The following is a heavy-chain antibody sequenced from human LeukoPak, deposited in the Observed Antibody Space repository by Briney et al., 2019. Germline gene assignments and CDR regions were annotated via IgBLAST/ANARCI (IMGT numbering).Heavy chain of an antibody. Sequence: ASETLSLTCAVYGGSFSGYYWSWIRQPPGKGLEWIGEINHSGSTNYNPSLKSRVTISVDTSKNQFSLKLSSVTAADTAVYYCARGRVVVVAATRYGMDVWGQGTTVTVSS. CDR2: INHSGST. J-gene: IGHJ6*02. CDR3: ARGRVVVVAATRYGMDV. V-gene: IGHV4-34*01. CDR1: GGSFSGYY. D-gene: IGHD2-15*01.